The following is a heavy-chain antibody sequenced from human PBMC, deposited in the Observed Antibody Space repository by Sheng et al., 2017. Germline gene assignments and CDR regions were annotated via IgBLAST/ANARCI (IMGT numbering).Heavy chain of an antibody. J-gene: IGHJ3*02. CDR1: GYTFTSYG. CDR2: ISAYNGNT. V-gene: IGHV1-18*01. Sequence: QVQLVQSGAEVKKPGASVKVSCKASGYTFTSYGISWVRQAPGQGLEWMGWISAYNGNTNYAQKLQGRVTMTTDTSTSTAYMELRSLRSDDTAVYYCARVRTSYYYDSSGNAFDIWGQGTMVTVSS. D-gene: IGHD3-22*01. CDR3: ARVRTSYYYDSSGNAFDI.